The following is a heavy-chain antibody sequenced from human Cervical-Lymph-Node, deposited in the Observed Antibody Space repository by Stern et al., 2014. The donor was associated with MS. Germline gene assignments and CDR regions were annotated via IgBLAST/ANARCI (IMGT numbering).Heavy chain of an antibody. CDR3: VRDSYGLYLTGGMDV. Sequence: QVQLVQSGPEAKEPGASVKVSCKASGYSFSSYSISWVRQAPGQGLEGLGWVSGYNGNIKYAERVQGRLSVSADTSTSTAYMELRSLRSDDTAVYYCVRDSYGLYLTGGMDVWGQGTTVAVSS. D-gene: IGHD3-16*01. CDR2: VSGYNGNI. V-gene: IGHV1-18*04. J-gene: IGHJ6*02. CDR1: GYSFSSYS.